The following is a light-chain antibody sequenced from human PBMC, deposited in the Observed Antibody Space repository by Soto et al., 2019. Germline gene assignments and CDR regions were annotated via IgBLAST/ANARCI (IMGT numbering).Light chain of an antibody. V-gene: IGKV1-39*01. CDR3: QQSYSTPPWT. CDR2: AAS. CDR1: QSISSY. Sequence: DIQMTQSPSSLSASVGDRVTITCRASQSISSYLNWYQQKPGKAPKLLIYAASSLQRGVPSRFSGSGSGTDVTLTISSLQPEDFATDYCQQSYSTPPWTFGQGTKVEIK. J-gene: IGKJ1*01.